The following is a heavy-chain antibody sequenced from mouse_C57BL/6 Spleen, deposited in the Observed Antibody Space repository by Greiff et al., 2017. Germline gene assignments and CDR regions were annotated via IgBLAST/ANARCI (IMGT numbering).Heavy chain of an antibody. CDR3: ARGREVTTAGFAY. CDR1: GYTFTDYY. CDR2: INPNNGGT. V-gene: IGHV1-26*01. Sequence: VQLQQSGPELVKPGASVKISCKASGYTFTDYYMNWVKQSHGKSLEWIGDINPNNGGTSYNQKFKGKATLTVDKSSSTAYMELRSLTSEDSAVYYGARGREVTTAGFAYWGQGTLVTVSA. D-gene: IGHD1-2*01. J-gene: IGHJ3*01.